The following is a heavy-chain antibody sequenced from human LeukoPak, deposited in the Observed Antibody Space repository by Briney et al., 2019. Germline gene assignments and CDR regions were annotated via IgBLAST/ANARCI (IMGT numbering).Heavy chain of an antibody. J-gene: IGHJ4*02. Sequence: GSLRLSCAASGFTLSTFAMHWVCQAPGKGLEWVAVISYEGNNKYYADSVKGRFTISRDNSKNTLYLQMNSLRVEDTAVYYCARDHGSSGWYETFDYWGQGTLVTVSS. CDR1: GFTLSTFA. CDR2: ISYEGNNK. CDR3: ARDHGSSGWYETFDY. D-gene: IGHD6-19*01. V-gene: IGHV3-30-3*01.